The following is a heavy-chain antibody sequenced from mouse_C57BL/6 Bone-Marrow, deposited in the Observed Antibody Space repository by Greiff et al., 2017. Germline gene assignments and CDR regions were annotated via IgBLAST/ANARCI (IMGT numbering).Heavy chain of an antibody. CDR3: THLITTVVAPRFAY. V-gene: IGHV14-4*01. Sequence: VQLKESGAELVRPGASVKLSCTASGFNIKDDYMHWVKQRPEQGLEWIGWIDPENGDTEYASKFQGKATITADTSSNTAYLQLSSLTSEDTAVYYWTHLITTVVAPRFAYWGQGTLVTVSA. J-gene: IGHJ3*01. D-gene: IGHD1-1*01. CDR1: GFNIKDDY. CDR2: IDPENGDT.